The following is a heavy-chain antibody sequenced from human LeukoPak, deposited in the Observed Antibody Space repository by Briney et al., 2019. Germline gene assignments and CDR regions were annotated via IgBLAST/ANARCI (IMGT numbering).Heavy chain of an antibody. V-gene: IGHV3-30*18. CDR1: GFTFSSYG. CDR3: AKDRAVARYFDL. D-gene: IGHD6-19*01. CDR2: ISYDGSNK. J-gene: IGHJ2*01. Sequence: GSLRLSCAASGFTFSSYGMHWVRQAPGKGLEWVAVISYDGSNKYYADSVKGRFTISRDNSKNTLYLQMNSLRAEDTAVYYCAKDRAVARYFDLWGRGTLVTVSS.